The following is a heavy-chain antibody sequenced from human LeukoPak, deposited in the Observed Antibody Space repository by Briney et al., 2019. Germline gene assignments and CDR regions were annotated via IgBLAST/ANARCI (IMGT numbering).Heavy chain of an antibody. J-gene: IGHJ4*02. CDR2: INVGNGET. CDR3: ARNLVGKTDFDY. Sequence: ASVKVSCKASGYTFTKYAMHWVRQAPGQRLEWMGWINVGNGETKYSQKFQGRVTITWDTSASTVHMELIILRSEDTAVYYCARNLVGKTDFDYWGQGTLVTVSS. CDR1: GYTFTKYA. D-gene: IGHD6-19*01. V-gene: IGHV1-3*01.